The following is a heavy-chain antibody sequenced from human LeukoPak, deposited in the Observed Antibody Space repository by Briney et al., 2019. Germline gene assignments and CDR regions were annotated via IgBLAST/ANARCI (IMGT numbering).Heavy chain of an antibody. J-gene: IGHJ4*02. CDR3: ARGERLGPDF. CDR2: IHYSGST. D-gene: IGHD1-1*01. CDR1: GDSIIGYH. V-gene: IGHV4-59*01. Sequence: PSQTLSLTCTVSGDSIIGYHGSWIRQPPGKGLEWIGYIHYSGSTNYNPSLQSRVTISGDTSRSHFSLKLSSATAADTAVYYCARGERLGPDFWGQGTLVTVSS.